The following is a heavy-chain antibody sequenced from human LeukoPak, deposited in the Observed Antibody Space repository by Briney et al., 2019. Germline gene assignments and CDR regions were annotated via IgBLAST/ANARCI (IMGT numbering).Heavy chain of an antibody. CDR1: GYTFTSYG. CDR3: AREAYCSSTSCLNFDY. J-gene: IGHJ4*02. Sequence: GASVKVSCKASGYTFTSYGISWVRQAPGQGLEWMGWISAYNGNTNYAQKLQGRVTKTTDTSTSTAYMELRSLRSDDTAVYYCAREAYCSSTSCLNFDYWGQGTLVTVSS. D-gene: IGHD2-2*01. CDR2: ISAYNGNT. V-gene: IGHV1-18*01.